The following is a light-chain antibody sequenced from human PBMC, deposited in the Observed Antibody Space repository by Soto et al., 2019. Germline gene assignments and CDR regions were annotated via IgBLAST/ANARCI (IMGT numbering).Light chain of an antibody. J-gene: IGKJ1*01. CDR3: QQRANWWT. V-gene: IGKV3-11*01. CDR1: QSVSSH. Sequence: EIVVTQSPATLSLSPGERATLSCRASQSVSSHLAWYQQKPGQAPRLLIDDASNRATGIPARFSGSGSGTDFTLTISSLEPEDSAVYYCQQRANWWTFXQGTKADIK. CDR2: DAS.